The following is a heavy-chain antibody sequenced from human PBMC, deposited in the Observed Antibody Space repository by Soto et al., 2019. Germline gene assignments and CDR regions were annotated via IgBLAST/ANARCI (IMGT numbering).Heavy chain of an antibody. V-gene: IGHV3-9*01. Sequence: LRLSCAASGFTFDDYAMHWVRQAPGKGLEWVSGISWNSGSIGYADSVKGRFTISRDNAKNSLYLQMNSLRAEDTALYYCAKDLYGGNSEGFDYWGQGTLVTVSS. J-gene: IGHJ4*02. CDR2: ISWNSGSI. D-gene: IGHD2-21*02. CDR1: GFTFDDYA. CDR3: AKDLYGGNSEGFDY.